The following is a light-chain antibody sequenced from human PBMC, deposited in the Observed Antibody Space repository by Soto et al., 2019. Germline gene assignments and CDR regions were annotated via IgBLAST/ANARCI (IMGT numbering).Light chain of an antibody. V-gene: IGKV3-20*01. CDR3: QQYDTSPLT. J-gene: IGKJ4*01. Sequence: EIVLTQSPGTLSLSPGETATLSCRASQSVTSSYLAWYQQKPGQAPRLLIYGASRRATGIPDRFSGSGSGTDFTLAISRLEPEDLAVYYCQQYDTSPLTFGGGTRVDIK. CDR2: GAS. CDR1: QSVTSSY.